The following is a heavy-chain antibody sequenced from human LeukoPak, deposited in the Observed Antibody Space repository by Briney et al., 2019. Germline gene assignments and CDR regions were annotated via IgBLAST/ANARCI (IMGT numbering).Heavy chain of an antibody. CDR3: ARDSTRQYDSWSGYLDP. Sequence: ASVKVSCKASGYTFTSYYMHWVRQAPGQGLEWMGIINPSGGSTSYAQKFQGRVTMTRDTSTSTVYMELSSLRSEDTAVYYCARDSTRQYDSWSGYLDPWGQGTLVTVSS. D-gene: IGHD3-3*01. CDR1: GYTFTSYY. V-gene: IGHV1-46*03. J-gene: IGHJ5*02. CDR2: INPSGGST.